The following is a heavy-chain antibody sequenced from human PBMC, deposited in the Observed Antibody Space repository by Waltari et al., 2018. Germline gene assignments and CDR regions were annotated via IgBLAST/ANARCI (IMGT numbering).Heavy chain of an antibody. CDR2: VSNEGSRQ. D-gene: IGHD3-3*01. J-gene: IGHJ4*02. CDR1: GFIFTSYS. Sequence: QAQLVESGGGVVQPGRSLRLSCAASGFIFTSYSMHWVRQAPGKGLQWVASVSNEGSRQNYADSVTGRFTISRDNSKTTVSLEMNGLRPEDTAIYYCARDRAFAASLQDWGQGTPVTVSS. CDR3: ARDRAFAASLQD. V-gene: IGHV3-30*17.